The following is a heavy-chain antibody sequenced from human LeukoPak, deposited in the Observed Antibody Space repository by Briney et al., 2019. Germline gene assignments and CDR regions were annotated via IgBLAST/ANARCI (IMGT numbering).Heavy chain of an antibody. J-gene: IGHJ5*02. CDR2: MNPKSGNT. V-gene: IGHV1-8*02. Sequence: ASVKVSCKASGYTFSSDDINWVRQAPGQGLEWMGWMNPKSGNTGYAQKFLGRVTMTRNTSISTAYMELSRLRSEDTAVYYCARGRVFPGVAPRQVWFDPWGQGTPVTASS. D-gene: IGHD3-10*01. CDR3: ARGRVFPGVAPRQVWFDP. CDR1: GYTFSSDD.